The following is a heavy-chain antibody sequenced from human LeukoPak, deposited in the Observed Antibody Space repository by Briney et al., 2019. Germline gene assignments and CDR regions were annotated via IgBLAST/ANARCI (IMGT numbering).Heavy chain of an antibody. CDR1: GYSFNTYW. Sequence: LGESLKIYCEGSGYSFNTYWIGWVRQMPGKGLEWMGIIYPGDYDTRYSPSFQGQVTISADKSISTAYLQWSSLKTSDTAMYYCARRYHDYSGYSRQFDYWGQGTLVTVSS. J-gene: IGHJ4*02. D-gene: IGHD3-22*01. CDR3: ARRYHDYSGYSRQFDY. CDR2: IYPGDYDT. V-gene: IGHV5-51*01.